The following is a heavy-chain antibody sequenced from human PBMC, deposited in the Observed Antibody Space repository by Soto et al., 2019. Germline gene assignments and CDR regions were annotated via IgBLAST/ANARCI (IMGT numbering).Heavy chain of an antibody. CDR3: ARWPMVIRSSPAEHNT. CDR1: GGSFSGYY. V-gene: IGHV4-34*01. CDR2: INHSGST. Sequence: NPSETLSLTCAVYGGSFSGYYWSWIRQPPGKGLEWIGEINHSGSTNYNPSLKSRVTISVDTSKNQFSLKLSSVTAADTAVYYCARWPMVIRSSPAEHNTWGQGTLVTVSS. D-gene: IGHD5-18*01. J-gene: IGHJ5*02.